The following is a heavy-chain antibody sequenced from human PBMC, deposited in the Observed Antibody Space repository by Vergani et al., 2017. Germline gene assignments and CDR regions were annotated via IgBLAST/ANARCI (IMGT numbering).Heavy chain of an antibody. Sequence: QVQLVESGGGLVKPGGSLRLSCAASGFSFSDHYMTWIRQAPGKGLEWVSYISNSGNTIEYADSVKGRFSISKDNSKSSLCLQMDSLRAEDTAVYYCARGDRDYSNYPRSFDIWGQGSMVTVSS. D-gene: IGHD4-11*01. CDR1: GFSFSDHY. CDR2: ISNSGNTI. V-gene: IGHV3-11*01. J-gene: IGHJ3*02. CDR3: ARGDRDYSNYPRSFDI.